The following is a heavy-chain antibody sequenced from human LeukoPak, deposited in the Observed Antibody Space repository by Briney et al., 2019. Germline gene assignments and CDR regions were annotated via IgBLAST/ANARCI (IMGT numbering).Heavy chain of an antibody. D-gene: IGHD5-12*01. J-gene: IGHJ4*02. Sequence: SQTLSLTCAISGDSVSSNSAAWNWIRQSPSRGLEWLGKTYYRSKWYNDYAVSVKSRITINPDTSKNQFSLQLNSVTPEDTAVYYCARAPPIPDIVASADVGYYFDYWGQGTLVTVSS. CDR2: TYYRSKWYN. CDR3: ARAPPIPDIVASADVGYYFDY. V-gene: IGHV6-1*01. CDR1: GDSVSSNSAA.